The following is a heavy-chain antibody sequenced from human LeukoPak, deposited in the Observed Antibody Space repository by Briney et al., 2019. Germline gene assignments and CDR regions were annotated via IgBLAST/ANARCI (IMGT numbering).Heavy chain of an antibody. CDR3: ARVLTDHYYDSSGYSTNFDY. Sequence: GGSLRLSCAASGFTFSSYSMNWVRQAPGKGLEWVSYISSSSSTIYYADSVKGRFTISRDNAKNSLYLQMNSLRAEDTAVYYCARVLTDHYYDSSGYSTNFDYWGQGTLVTVSS. D-gene: IGHD3-22*01. V-gene: IGHV3-48*04. CDR2: ISSSSSTI. CDR1: GFTFSSYS. J-gene: IGHJ4*02.